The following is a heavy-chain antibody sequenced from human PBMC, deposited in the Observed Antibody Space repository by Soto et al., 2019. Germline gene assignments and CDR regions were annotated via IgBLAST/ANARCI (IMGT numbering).Heavy chain of an antibody. CDR1: GFTFSSYE. CDR2: ISSSGSTI. CDR3: ARRKTYSYGPEYYYYGMGV. D-gene: IGHD5-18*01. Sequence: GGSLRLSCAASGFTFSSYEMNWVRQAPGKGLEWVSYISSSGSTIYYADSVKGRFTISRDNAKNSLYLQMNSLRAEDTAVYYCARRKTYSYGPEYYYYGMGVWGQGTTVTVSS. J-gene: IGHJ6*02. V-gene: IGHV3-48*03.